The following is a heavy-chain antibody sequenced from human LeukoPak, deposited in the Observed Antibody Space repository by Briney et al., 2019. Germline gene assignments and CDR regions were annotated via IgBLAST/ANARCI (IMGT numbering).Heavy chain of an antibody. CDR1: GFSMSGYW. Sequence: GGSLRLSCAASGFSMSGYWMSWVRQAPGKGLEWVANIKQDGSERHYADSVKGRFTISRDNAQNSLYLQMNSLRTEETAVYYCARVFGAYDSIDCWGQGTLVTVS. J-gene: IGHJ4*02. CDR3: ARVFGAYDSIDC. D-gene: IGHD5-12*01. CDR2: IKQDGSER. V-gene: IGHV3-7*01.